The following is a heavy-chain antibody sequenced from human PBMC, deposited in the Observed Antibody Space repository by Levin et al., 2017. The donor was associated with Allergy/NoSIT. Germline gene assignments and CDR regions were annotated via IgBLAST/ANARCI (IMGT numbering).Heavy chain of an antibody. J-gene: IGHJ4*02. CDR2: ISYDGSNK. Sequence: GESLKISCAASGFTFSSYAMHWVRQAPGKGLEWVAVISYDGSNKYYADSVKGRFTISRDNSKNTLYLQMNSLRAEDTAVYYCARDRGRDGYSYYFDYWGQGTLVTVSS. V-gene: IGHV3-30*04. CDR1: GFTFSSYA. CDR3: ARDRGRDGYSYYFDY. D-gene: IGHD5-24*01.